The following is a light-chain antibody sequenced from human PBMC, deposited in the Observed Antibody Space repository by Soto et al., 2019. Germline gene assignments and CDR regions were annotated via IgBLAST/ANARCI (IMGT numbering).Light chain of an antibody. Sequence: QSVLTQPRSVSGSPGQSVTISCTGTSSDVGGYKYVSWYQQYPGKAPKLMIYHVSKRPSGVPDRFSGSKSGNTASLTISGLQGEDEAGYYCCSYIGSYTYVCGSETRVTVL. V-gene: IGLV2-11*01. CDR2: HVS. J-gene: IGLJ1*01. CDR3: CSYIGSYTYV. CDR1: SSDVGGYKY.